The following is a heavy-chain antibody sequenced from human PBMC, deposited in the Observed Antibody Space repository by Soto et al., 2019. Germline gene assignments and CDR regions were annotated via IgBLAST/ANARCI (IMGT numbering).Heavy chain of an antibody. CDR1: GGSINTAGYY. V-gene: IGHV4-31*03. CDR2: IFYSGTT. D-gene: IGHD3-10*01. CDR3: ARSFYYRSTATGGHWFDP. Sequence: PSETLSLTCTVSGGSINTAGYYWNWVRHSPGKGLEWIGYIFYSGTTYYNPSLESRLTVWLDKSKNHFSLRLSSVTAADTAYYYCARSFYYRSTATGGHWFDPWGHGTMVTVSS. J-gene: IGHJ5*02.